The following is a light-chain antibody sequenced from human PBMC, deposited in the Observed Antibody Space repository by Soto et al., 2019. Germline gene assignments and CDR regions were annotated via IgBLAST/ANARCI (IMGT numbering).Light chain of an antibody. Sequence: DIQMTQSPSTLSASVGDGVTITCRASQTIGSGLAWYQQKPGKAHKLLIYKATNLQRGVPSRFSGSGSGTDFSLTISSLQPVDSATYYCQQYNDFQYTFGQGTKLEI. CDR3: QQYNDFQYT. CDR1: QTIGSG. CDR2: KAT. J-gene: IGKJ2*01. V-gene: IGKV1-5*03.